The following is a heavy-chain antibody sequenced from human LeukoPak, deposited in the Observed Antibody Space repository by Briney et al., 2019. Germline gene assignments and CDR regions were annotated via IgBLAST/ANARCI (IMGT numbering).Heavy chain of an antibody. CDR3: ARDRGSGYDYLGVKYYYYGMDV. CDR2: IYYSGST. D-gene: IGHD5-12*01. CDR1: GGSISSSSYY. V-gene: IGHV4-61*01. Sequence: SETLSLTCTVSGGSISSSSYYWGWIRQPPGKGLEWIGYIYYSGSTNYNPSLKSRVTISVDTSKNQFSLRLSSVTAADTAVYYCARDRGSGYDYLGVKYYYYGMDVWGQGTTVTVSS. J-gene: IGHJ6*02.